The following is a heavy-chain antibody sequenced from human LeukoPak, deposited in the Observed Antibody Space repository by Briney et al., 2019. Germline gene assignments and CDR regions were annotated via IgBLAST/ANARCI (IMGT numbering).Heavy chain of an antibody. Sequence: GGSLRLSCAASGFTFSSYSMNWVRQAPGKGLEWVSYISSSSSTIYYADSVKGRFTISRDNAKNSLYLQMNSLRAEDTAVYYCASYDFWSGYSQFYYYYMDVWGKGTTVTVSS. CDR1: GFTFSSYS. V-gene: IGHV3-48*01. D-gene: IGHD3-3*01. CDR2: ISSSSSTI. J-gene: IGHJ6*03. CDR3: ASYDFWSGYSQFYYYYMDV.